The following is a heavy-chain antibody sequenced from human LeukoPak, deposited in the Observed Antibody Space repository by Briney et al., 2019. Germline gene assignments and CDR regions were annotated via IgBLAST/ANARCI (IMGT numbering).Heavy chain of an antibody. V-gene: IGHV1-18*01. J-gene: IGHJ5*02. CDR1: GYTFTSYG. CDR3: ARDHRSDTVTTSFDP. D-gene: IGHD4-11*01. Sequence: GASVKVSCKASGYTFTSYGISWVRQAPGQGLEWMGWISAYNGNTNYAQKLQGRVTMTTDTSTSTAYMELRSLRSDDTAVYYCARDHRSDTVTTSFDPWGQGTLVTVSS. CDR2: ISAYNGNT.